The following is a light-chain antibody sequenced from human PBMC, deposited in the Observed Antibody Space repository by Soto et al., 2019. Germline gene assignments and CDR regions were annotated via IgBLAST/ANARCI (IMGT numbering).Light chain of an antibody. CDR2: GNI. J-gene: IGLJ1*01. V-gene: IGLV1-40*01. CDR1: SSNIGAGYD. Sequence: QSVLTQPPSVSGAPVQRVTISCTGSSSNIGAGYDVHWYQQRPGTAPKLLIFGNINRPSGVPDRFSGSKYGTSASLAITGLQAEDEGDYYCQSYDSSRSARYVFGTGTQLTVL. CDR3: QSYDSSRSARYV.